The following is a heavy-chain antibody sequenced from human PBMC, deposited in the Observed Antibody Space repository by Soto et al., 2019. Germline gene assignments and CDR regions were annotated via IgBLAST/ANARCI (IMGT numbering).Heavy chain of an antibody. CDR3: ARDGRTRGSITMVRGAYPMDV. CDR2: ISSSSSYI. V-gene: IGHV3-21*01. J-gene: IGHJ6*02. D-gene: IGHD3-10*01. CDR1: GFTFSSYS. Sequence: PGGSLRLSCAASGFTFSSYSMNWVRQAPGKGLEWVSSISSSSSYIYYADSVKGRFTISRDNAKNSLYLQMNSLRAEDTAVYYCARDGRTRGSITMVRGAYPMDVWGQGTTVTVSS.